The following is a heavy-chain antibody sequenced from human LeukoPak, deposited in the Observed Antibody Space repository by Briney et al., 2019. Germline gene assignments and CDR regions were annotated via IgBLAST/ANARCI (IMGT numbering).Heavy chain of an antibody. J-gene: IGHJ4*02. V-gene: IGHV3-74*01. CDR2: INTDGSAT. D-gene: IGHD3-3*01. CDR3: AREPFEVSSY. CDR1: GFTFSSYW. Sequence: GGSLRLSCAASGFTFSSYWMHWVRQAPGKGLLWVARINTDGSATNYADSVKGRFTISRDNAKNTLYLQMNSLRAEDAAVYYCAREPFEVSSYWGQGTLVTVSS.